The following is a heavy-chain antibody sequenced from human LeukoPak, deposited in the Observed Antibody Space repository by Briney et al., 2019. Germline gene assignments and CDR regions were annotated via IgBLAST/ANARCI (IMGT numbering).Heavy chain of an antibody. D-gene: IGHD3-10*01. Sequence: GGSLRLSCAASGFTFSSYAMSWVRQAPGKGLEWVSANSGSGGSTYYADSVKGRFTISRENSKNTLYLQMNSLRAEDTAVYYCAKDRRVRGVIDNNWFDPWGQGTLVTVSS. V-gene: IGHV3-23*01. J-gene: IGHJ5*02. CDR2: NSGSGGST. CDR3: AKDRRVRGVIDNNWFDP. CDR1: GFTFSSYA.